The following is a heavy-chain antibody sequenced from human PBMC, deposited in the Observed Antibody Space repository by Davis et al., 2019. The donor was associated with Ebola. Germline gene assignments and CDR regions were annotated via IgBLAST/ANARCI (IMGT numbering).Heavy chain of an antibody. CDR3: ARDFAALYYYGMDV. J-gene: IGHJ6*02. D-gene: IGHD3-3*01. V-gene: IGHV1-69*06. Sequence: SVKVSCKASGYTFTSYGISWVRQAPGQGLEWMGGIIPIFGTANYAQKFQGRVTITADKSTSTAYMELSSLRSEDTAVYYCARDFAALYYYGMDVWGQGTTVTVSS. CDR2: IIPIFGTA. CDR1: GYTFTSYG.